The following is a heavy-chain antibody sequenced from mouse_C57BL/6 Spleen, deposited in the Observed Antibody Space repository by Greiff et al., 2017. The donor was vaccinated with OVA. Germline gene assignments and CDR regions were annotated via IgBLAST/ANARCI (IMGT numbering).Heavy chain of an antibody. V-gene: IGHV1-75*01. Sequence: VQLQQSGPELVKPGASVKISCKASGYTFTDYYINWVKQRPGQGLEWIGWIFPGSGSTYYNEKFKGKATLTVDKSSSTAYMLLSSLTSEDSAVYFCARSDDYDGGGYAMDYWGQGTSVTVSS. J-gene: IGHJ4*01. CDR2: IFPGSGST. D-gene: IGHD2-4*01. CDR1: GYTFTDYY. CDR3: ARSDDYDGGGYAMDY.